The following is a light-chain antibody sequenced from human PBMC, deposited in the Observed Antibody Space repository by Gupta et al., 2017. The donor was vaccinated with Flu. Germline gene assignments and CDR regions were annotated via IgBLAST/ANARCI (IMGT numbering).Light chain of an antibody. CDR1: KSISDW. Sequence: SPSNMSASVGDRGTSPCRDSKSISDWLEWYQQKPVQAPKLMIYKASRGESGGPSRFSGSGYLXEFTLTXSRRQHDDFADYYFQRYYSYWSFGXGTKVEIK. V-gene: IGKV1-5*03. CDR3: QRYYSYWS. CDR2: KAS. J-gene: IGKJ1*01.